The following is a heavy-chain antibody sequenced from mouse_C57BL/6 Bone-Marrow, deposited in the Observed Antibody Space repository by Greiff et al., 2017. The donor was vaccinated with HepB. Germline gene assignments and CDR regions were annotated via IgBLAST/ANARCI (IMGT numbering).Heavy chain of an antibody. CDR3: TRDPYGSSYVGAMDY. V-gene: IGHV5-9-1*02. D-gene: IGHD1-1*01. Sequence: EVQRVESGEGLVKPGGSLKLSCAASGFTFSSYAMSWVRQTPEKRLEWVAYISSGGDYIYYADTVKGRFTISRDNARNTLYLQMSSLKSEDTAMYYCTRDPYGSSYVGAMDYWGQGTSVTVSS. CDR1: GFTFSSYA. CDR2: ISSGGDYI. J-gene: IGHJ4*01.